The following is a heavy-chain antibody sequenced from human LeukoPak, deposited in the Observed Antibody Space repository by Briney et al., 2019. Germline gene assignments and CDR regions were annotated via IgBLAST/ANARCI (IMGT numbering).Heavy chain of an antibody. J-gene: IGHJ4*02. Sequence: GASVKVSCKASGYTFTSYDINWVRQAPGQGLEWMGRIIPILGMANYAQKFQGRITITADQSTSTTYMELSSLRSEDTAVYYCARAVGLGYCSSTSCYSLDYWGQGTLVTVSS. D-gene: IGHD2-2*01. CDR1: GYTFTSYD. CDR2: IIPILGMA. CDR3: ARAVGLGYCSSTSCYSLDY. V-gene: IGHV1-69*04.